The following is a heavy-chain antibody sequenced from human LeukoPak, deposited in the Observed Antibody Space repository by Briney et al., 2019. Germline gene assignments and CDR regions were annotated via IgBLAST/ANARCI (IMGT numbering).Heavy chain of an antibody. CDR3: ARGEMQQLVLGRNWFDP. J-gene: IGHJ5*02. CDR1: GGSISSGGYY. CDR2: IYYSGST. V-gene: IGHV4-31*03. D-gene: IGHD6-13*01. Sequence: PSQTLSLTCTVSGGSISSGGYYWSWIRQHPGKGLEWIGYIYYSGSTYYNPSLKSRVTISVDTSKNQFSLKLSSVTAADTAVYYCARGEMQQLVLGRNWFDPWGQGTLVTVSS.